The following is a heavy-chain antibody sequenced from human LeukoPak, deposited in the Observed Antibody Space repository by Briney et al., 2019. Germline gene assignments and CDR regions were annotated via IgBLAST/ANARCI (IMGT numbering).Heavy chain of an antibody. CDR1: GDTFTTDY. CDR2: SNPSGGST. V-gene: IGHV1-46*01. J-gene: IGHJ6*03. CDR3: ARARGSGSYYGHDYYYYHYMDV. Sequence: ASVKVSCKASGDTFTTDYIHWVRQGPGQGPEWMGVSNPSGGSTTNAQKFQGRVTMTRDTSTSTVYMELSGLRSEDTAIYYCARARGSGSYYGHDYYYYHYMDVWGKGTTVTVSS. D-gene: IGHD3-10*01.